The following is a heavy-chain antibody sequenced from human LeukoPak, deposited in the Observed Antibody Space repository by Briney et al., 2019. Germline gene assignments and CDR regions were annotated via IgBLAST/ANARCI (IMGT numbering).Heavy chain of an antibody. CDR2: IYYSGTT. CDR3: ARQFSENLWFGELRPNPFDY. V-gene: IGHV4-39*01. CDR1: GGSISSTYY. J-gene: IGHJ4*02. Sequence: SETLSLTCTVSGGSISSTYYWDWIRQPPGKGLEWIGSIYYSGTTYYNPSLKGRVTISVDTSKNQFSLKLSSVTAADTAVYYCARQFSENLWFGELRPNPFDYWGQGTLVTVSS. D-gene: IGHD3-10*01.